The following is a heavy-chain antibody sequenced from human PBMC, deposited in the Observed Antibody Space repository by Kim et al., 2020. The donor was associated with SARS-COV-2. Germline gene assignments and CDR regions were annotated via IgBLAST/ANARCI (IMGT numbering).Heavy chain of an antibody. J-gene: IGHJ3*02. CDR2: INAGNANT. Sequence: ASVKVSCKASGYTFTSYAMHWVRQAPGQRLEWMGRINAGNANTKYSQKFQGRVTITRDTSASTVYMELSSLRSEDTAVYYCARVPPDDKWGAFDIWGQGTMVIVSS. V-gene: IGHV1-3*01. D-gene: IGHD7-27*01. CDR3: ARVPPDDKWGAFDI. CDR1: GYTFTSYA.